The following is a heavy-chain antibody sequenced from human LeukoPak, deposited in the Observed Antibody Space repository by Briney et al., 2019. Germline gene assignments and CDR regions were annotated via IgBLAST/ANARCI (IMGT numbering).Heavy chain of an antibody. CDR3: ARLGRITMVRGAFDY. Sequence: SETLSLTCTVSGGSISSSSYTWSWIRQPPGKGLEWIGEINHSGSTNYNPSLKSRVTISVDTSKNQFSLKLSSVTAADTAVYYCARLGRITMVRGAFDYWGQGTLVTVSS. CDR2: INHSGST. J-gene: IGHJ4*02. CDR1: GGSISSSSYT. D-gene: IGHD3-10*01. V-gene: IGHV4-39*07.